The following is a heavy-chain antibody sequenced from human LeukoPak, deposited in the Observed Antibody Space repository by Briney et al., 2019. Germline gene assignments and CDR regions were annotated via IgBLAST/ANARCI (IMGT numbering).Heavy chain of an antibody. CDR3: ARGPAAGT. V-gene: IGHV3-7*01. Sequence: GGSLRLSCAAAGFTFSTYWMNWVRQAPGKGREWVDNIKQDRSEKYYVDSVKGRFTISRDNAKNSLYLQMNSLRVEDTAVYYCARGPAAGTWGQGTLVTVSS. CDR2: IKQDRSEK. J-gene: IGHJ5*02. D-gene: IGHD6-13*01. CDR1: GFTFSTYW.